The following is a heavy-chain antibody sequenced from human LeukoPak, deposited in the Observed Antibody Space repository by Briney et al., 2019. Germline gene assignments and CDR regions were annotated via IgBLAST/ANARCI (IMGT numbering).Heavy chain of an antibody. Sequence: PSQTLSLTCTVSGGSISSGDYYWSWIRQPPGKCLEWIGYIYYSGSTYYNPSLKSRVTISVDTSKNQFSLKLSSVTAADTAVYYCARVVVVAATVVFDYWGQGTLATVSS. CDR1: GGSISSGDYY. CDR3: ARVVVVAATVVFDY. CDR2: IYYSGST. V-gene: IGHV4-30-4*01. D-gene: IGHD2-15*01. J-gene: IGHJ4*02.